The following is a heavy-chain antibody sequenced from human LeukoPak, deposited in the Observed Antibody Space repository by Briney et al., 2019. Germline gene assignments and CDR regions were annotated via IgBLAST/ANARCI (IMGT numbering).Heavy chain of an antibody. CDR1: GANFSSYA. V-gene: IGHV1-69*04. J-gene: IGHJ6*02. Sequence: SIKVTCPASGANFSSYAISGVRQAPGQGLEWKGRIIPILGIANYAQKFQGRVTITADKSTSTAYMELSSLRSEDTAVYYCARDRSGKRVGYYGMDVWGQGTTVTVSS. CDR2: IIPILGIA. CDR3: ARDRSGKRVGYYGMDV. D-gene: IGHD6-19*01.